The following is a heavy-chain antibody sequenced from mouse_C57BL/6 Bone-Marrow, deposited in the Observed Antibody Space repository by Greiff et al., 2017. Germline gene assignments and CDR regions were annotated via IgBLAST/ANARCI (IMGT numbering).Heavy chain of an antibody. D-gene: IGHD4-1*01. Sequence: VKLQESGAELVRPGASVKLSCKASGYTFTDYYINWVKQRPGQGLEWIARIYPGSGNTYYNEKFKGKATLTAEKSSSTAYMQLSSLTSEDSAVDFCARFSWDVGRYFDVWGTGTTVTVSS. CDR3: ARFSWDVGRYFDV. CDR2: IYPGSGNT. V-gene: IGHV1-76*01. J-gene: IGHJ1*03. CDR1: GYTFTDYY.